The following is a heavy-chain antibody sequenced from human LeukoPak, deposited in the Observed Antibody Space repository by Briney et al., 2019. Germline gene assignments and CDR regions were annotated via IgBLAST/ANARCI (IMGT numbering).Heavy chain of an antibody. CDR2: INPNSGGT. V-gene: IGHV1-2*04. D-gene: IGHD5-24*01. CDR1: GYTFTGYY. CDR3: AREEREMATISSAFDI. J-gene: IGHJ3*02. Sequence: ASVKVSCKASGYTFTGYYMHWVRQAPGQGLEWMGWINPNSGGTNYAQKFQGWVTMTRDTSISTAYMELSRLRSDDTAVYYCAREEREMATISSAFDIWGQGTMVTVSS.